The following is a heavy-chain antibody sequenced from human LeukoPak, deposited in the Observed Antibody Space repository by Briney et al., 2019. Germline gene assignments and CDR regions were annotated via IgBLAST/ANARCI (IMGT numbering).Heavy chain of an antibody. CDR2: ISSSSSTI. CDR3: ARVRCGRPSYYSDY. D-gene: IGHD5-24*01. CDR1: GFTFSSYS. Sequence: GGSLRLSCAASGFTFSSYSMKWVRQAPGKGLEWVSYISSSSSTIYYADSVKGRFTISRDNAKNSLYLQMNSLRDEDTAVYYCARVRCGRPSYYSDYWGQGTLVTVSS. V-gene: IGHV3-48*02. J-gene: IGHJ4*02.